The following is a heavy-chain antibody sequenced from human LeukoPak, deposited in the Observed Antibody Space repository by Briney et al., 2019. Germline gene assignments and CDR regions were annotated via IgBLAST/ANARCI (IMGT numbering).Heavy chain of an antibody. V-gene: IGHV4-39*07. J-gene: IGHJ4*02. CDR3: ARVVWNDDDY. CDR1: GGSISSSSYY. Sequence: PSETLSLTCTVSGGSISSSSYYWGWIRQPPGKGLEWIGSIYYSGSTYYNPSLKSRVTISVDTSKNQFSLKLSSVTAADTAVYYCARVVWNDDDYWGQGTLVTVSS. CDR2: IYYSGST. D-gene: IGHD1-1*01.